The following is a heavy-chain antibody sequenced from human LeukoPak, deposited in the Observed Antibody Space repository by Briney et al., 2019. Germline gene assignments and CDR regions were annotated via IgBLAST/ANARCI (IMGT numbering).Heavy chain of an antibody. CDR3: ARFSGSASIGAFDI. Sequence: SVKVSCKASGGTFSSYAISWVRQAPGQGLEWMGRIIPIFGIANYAQKFQGRVTITADKSASTAYMELSSLRSEDTAVYYCARFSGSASIGAFDIWGQGTMVTVSS. CDR1: GGTFSSYA. D-gene: IGHD1-26*01. J-gene: IGHJ3*02. CDR2: IIPIFGIA. V-gene: IGHV1-69*04.